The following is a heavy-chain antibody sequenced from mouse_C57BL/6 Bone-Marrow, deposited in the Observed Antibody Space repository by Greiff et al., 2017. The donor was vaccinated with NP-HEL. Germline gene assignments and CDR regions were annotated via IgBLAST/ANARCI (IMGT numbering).Heavy chain of an antibody. CDR3: TYDYSFDY. Sequence: EVMLVESGAELVRPGASVKLSCTASGFNIKDDYMHWVKQRPEQGLEWIGWIDPENGDTEYASKFQGKATITADTSSNTAYLQLSSLTSEDTAVYYCTYDYSFDYWGQGTTLTVSS. CDR2: IDPENGDT. J-gene: IGHJ2*01. D-gene: IGHD2-4*01. V-gene: IGHV14-4*01. CDR1: GFNIKDDY.